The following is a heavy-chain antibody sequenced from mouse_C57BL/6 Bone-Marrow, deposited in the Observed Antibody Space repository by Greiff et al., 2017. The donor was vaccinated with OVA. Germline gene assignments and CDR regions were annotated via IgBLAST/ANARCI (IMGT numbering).Heavy chain of an antibody. J-gene: IGHJ1*03. D-gene: IGHD1-1*01. V-gene: IGHV3-8*01. CDR2: ISYSGST. Sequence: DVKLQESGPGLAKPSQTLSLTCSVTGYSITSDYWNWIRQFPGNKLEYMGYISYSGSTYYNPSLKSRISITRDTSKNQYYLQLNSVTTEDTATYYCARSPYYYGYWYFDVWGTGTTVTVSS. CDR1: GYSITSDY. CDR3: ARSPYYYGYWYFDV.